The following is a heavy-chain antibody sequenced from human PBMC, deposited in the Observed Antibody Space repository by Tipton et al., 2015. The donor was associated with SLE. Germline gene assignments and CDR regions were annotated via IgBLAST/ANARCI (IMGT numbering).Heavy chain of an antibody. Sequence: SLRLSCAASGFTFSSYSYTMNWVRQAPGKGLEWVSSISSSSSYIYYADSVKGRFTISRDNAKNSLFLQMNRLRAEDTAVYFCARDGGGPLGDGDYYYGMDVWGRGTTVTVSS. CDR2: ISSSSSYI. V-gene: IGHV3-21*01. CDR1: GFTFSSYSYT. J-gene: IGHJ6*02. CDR3: ARDGGGPLGDGDYYYGMDV. D-gene: IGHD2-21*01.